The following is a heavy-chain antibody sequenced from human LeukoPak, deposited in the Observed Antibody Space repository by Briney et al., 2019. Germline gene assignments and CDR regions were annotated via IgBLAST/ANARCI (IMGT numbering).Heavy chain of an antibody. V-gene: IGHV4-39*01. CDR1: GGSISRNSYY. Sequence: PSETLSLTCTVSGGSISRNSYYWGWIRQPPGKGLEWIGSIYYSGSTYYNPSLKSRVTISVDTSKNQFSLKLSSVTAADTAVYYCASLLDIVVVPAAMGAFDIWGQGTMVTVSS. CDR2: IYYSGST. J-gene: IGHJ3*02. CDR3: ASLLDIVVVPAAMGAFDI. D-gene: IGHD2-2*03.